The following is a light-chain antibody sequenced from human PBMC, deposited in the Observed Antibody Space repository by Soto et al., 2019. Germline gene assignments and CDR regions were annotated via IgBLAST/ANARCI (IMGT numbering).Light chain of an antibody. V-gene: IGKV1-39*01. CDR2: AAS. J-gene: IGKJ1*01. CDR1: QSIRSY. Sequence: DIQMTQSPSSLSASVGDRVTITCRASQSIRSYLNWYQQKPGKAPKLLIYAASTLQSGVPSRFSGSGSGTEFTLTISSLQPEDFATYYCLQYWDYSWTFGQGTKVDIK. CDR3: LQYWDYSWT.